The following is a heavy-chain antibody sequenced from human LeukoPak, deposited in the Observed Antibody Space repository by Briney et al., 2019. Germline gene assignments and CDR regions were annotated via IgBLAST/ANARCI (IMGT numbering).Heavy chain of an antibody. V-gene: IGHV3-11*04. CDR1: GFTFSDYY. CDR2: ISSSGSTI. Sequence: PGGSLRLSCAASGFTFSDYYMSWIRQAPGKGLEWVSYISSSGSTIYNADSVKGRFTISRDNAKNSLYLQMNSLRAEDTAVYYCARDSKAVAGTFDYWGQGTLVTVSS. J-gene: IGHJ4*02. CDR3: ARDSKAVAGTFDY. D-gene: IGHD6-19*01.